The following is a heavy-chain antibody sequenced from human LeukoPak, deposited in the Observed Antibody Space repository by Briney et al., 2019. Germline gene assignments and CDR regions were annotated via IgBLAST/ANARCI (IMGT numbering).Heavy chain of an antibody. V-gene: IGHV1-2*02. Sequence: ASVKVSCKASGYTFTDYYTHWVRQAPGQAFEWMGWINPNDGDTNYAQKFQGRVTMTRDTSISTAHMEVSRLRSDDTAVYYCARANFLYCSSSTCLFDYWGQGTLVTVSS. CDR1: GYTFTDYY. D-gene: IGHD2-2*01. CDR2: INPNDGDT. J-gene: IGHJ4*02. CDR3: ARANFLYCSSSTCLFDY.